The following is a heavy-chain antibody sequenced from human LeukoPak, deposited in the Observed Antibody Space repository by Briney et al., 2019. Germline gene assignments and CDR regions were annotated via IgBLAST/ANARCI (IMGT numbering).Heavy chain of an antibody. CDR3: ARVGAGGGNYFRSYYDR. J-gene: IGHJ4*02. V-gene: IGHV3-7*01. D-gene: IGHD2/OR15-2a*01. CDR2: IKQDGSEK. Sequence: GGSLRLSCAASGFTFSSYWTSWVRQAPGKGLEWVANIKQDGSEKFYVDSVKGRFSISRDNAENSLYLQMNSLRVEDTAMYYCARVGAGGGNYFRSYYDRWGQGTLVTVSS. CDR1: GFTFSSYW.